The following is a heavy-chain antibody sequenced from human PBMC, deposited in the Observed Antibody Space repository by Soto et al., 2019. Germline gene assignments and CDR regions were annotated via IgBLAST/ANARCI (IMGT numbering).Heavy chain of an antibody. CDR3: ERDWGVYDHDCGTPIHHLDY. D-gene: IGHD3-10*01. J-gene: IGHJ4*02. V-gene: IGHV3-48*02. CDR2: ISIGGTTI. Sequence: EVQLVESGGGLVQPGGSLRLSCAASGFTFSSNGMNWVRQAPGKGLEWMSFISIGGTTIYYADSVKGRFTISRDQAKSALYLQMHRLRDEDTAVYFCERDWGVYDHDCGTPIHHLDYGGQGTLVTVAS. CDR1: GFTFSSNG.